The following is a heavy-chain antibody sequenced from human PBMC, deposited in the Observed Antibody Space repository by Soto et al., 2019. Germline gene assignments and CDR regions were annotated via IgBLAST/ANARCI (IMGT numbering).Heavy chain of an antibody. CDR2: IKSDGSRT. J-gene: IGHJ4*02. Sequence: EVQLVESGGGLVQPGGSLRLSCAASGFTFSNYWMHWVRQAPGKGQVWVSVIKSDGSRTKYADSVEGRFTISRDNAKNTLYLQMNSLRAEDTAVYFCAKGFYSGYDWGQGTLVTVSS. D-gene: IGHD5-12*01. V-gene: IGHV3-74*03. CDR1: GFTFSNYW. CDR3: AKGFYSGYD.